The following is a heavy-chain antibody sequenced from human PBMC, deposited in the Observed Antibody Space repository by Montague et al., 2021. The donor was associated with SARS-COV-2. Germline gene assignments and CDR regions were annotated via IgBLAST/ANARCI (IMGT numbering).Heavy chain of an antibody. CDR2: ISTSSSTI. Sequence: SLRLSCAASGFTFSSYSMNWVRQALGKGLEWVSYISTSSSTIYYADSVKGRFTISRDNAKNSLYLQMNSLRDEDTAVYYCARDLGLVPAMVYYYYYGMDVWGQGTTVTVSS. J-gene: IGHJ6*02. CDR3: ARDLGLVPAMVYYYYYGMDV. CDR1: GFTFSSYS. D-gene: IGHD5-18*01. V-gene: IGHV3-48*02.